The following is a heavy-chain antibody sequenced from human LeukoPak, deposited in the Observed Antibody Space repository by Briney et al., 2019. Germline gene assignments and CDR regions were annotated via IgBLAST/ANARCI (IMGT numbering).Heavy chain of an antibody. CDR2: IYSGGST. V-gene: IGHV3-66*01. Sequence: GGSLRLSCAASGFTLRSNYMSGVPQAPGKGLEWVSIIYSGGSTYYADSVKGRFTTSRDNSKNTLYLQMNSLRAEDTAVYYCASTYWGQGTLVTVSS. J-gene: IGHJ4*02. CDR3: ASTY. CDR1: GFTLRSNY.